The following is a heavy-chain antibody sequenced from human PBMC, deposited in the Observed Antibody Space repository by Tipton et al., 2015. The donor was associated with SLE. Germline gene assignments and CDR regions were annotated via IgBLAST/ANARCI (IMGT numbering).Heavy chain of an antibody. J-gene: IGHJ4*02. CDR2: IYYSGST. D-gene: IGHD6-19*01. CDR3: ARGGGRSGVFDY. Sequence: TLSLTCTVSGGSIRSSSYYWGWIRQPPGKGLEWIGCIYYSGSTYYNPSLQSRVTISVDTSKNQFSLKRSSVTAADTAVYYCARGGGRSGVFDYWGQGMLVTVSS. CDR1: GGSIRSSSYY. V-gene: IGHV4-39*07.